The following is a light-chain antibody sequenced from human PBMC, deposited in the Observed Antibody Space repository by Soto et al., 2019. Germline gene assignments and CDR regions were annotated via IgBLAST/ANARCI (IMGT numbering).Light chain of an antibody. J-gene: IGKJ2*01. V-gene: IGKV3-20*01. CDR1: QSVSNNY. CDR2: DSS. Sequence: EVVLTQSPGTLSLSPGERATLSCRASQSVSNNYFAWYQQKPGQPPRLLVFDSSDRATGIPDRFSGSGSGTDFTLTISRLEPEDFAVYYCQQYGSSPPYTFGQGTKLEIK. CDR3: QQYGSSPPYT.